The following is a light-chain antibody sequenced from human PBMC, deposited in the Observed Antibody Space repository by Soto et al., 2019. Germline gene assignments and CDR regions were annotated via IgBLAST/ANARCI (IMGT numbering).Light chain of an antibody. Sequence: EIVLTQSPGTLSLSPGEGATLSCRASQSVRNNFVAWFQQKHGQAPRLLIYGASVRATGVPDRFSGSGSETDFTLTISRLDPEDIAVYYCQQYGTSPRTFGQGTKVEIK. V-gene: IGKV3-20*01. CDR2: GAS. J-gene: IGKJ1*01. CDR3: QQYGTSPRT. CDR1: QSVRNNF.